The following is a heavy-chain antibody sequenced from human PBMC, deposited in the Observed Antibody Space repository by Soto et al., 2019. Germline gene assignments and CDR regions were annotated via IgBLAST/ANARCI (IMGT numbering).Heavy chain of an antibody. Sequence: EVQLVESGGGLIQPGGSLRLSCAASGFTFSSNDMNWVRQAPGKGLEWVSLIYSSGSTSYADSVKGRFTISRDNSKNTLDLQMIILRAENASLYYCATRPLFAVAAWGEGTMVTVSS. CDR3: ATRPLFAVAA. CDR1: GFTFSSND. D-gene: IGHD2-15*01. J-gene: IGHJ3*01. V-gene: IGHV3-53*01. CDR2: IYSSGST.